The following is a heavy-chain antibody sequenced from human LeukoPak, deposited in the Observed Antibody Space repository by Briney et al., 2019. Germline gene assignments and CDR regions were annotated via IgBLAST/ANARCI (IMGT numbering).Heavy chain of an antibody. CDR1: GSTFSSYG. Sequence: GGSLRLSCAASGSTFSSYGMHWVRQAPGKGLEWVAFIRYDGSNKYYADSVKGRFTISRDNSKNTLYLQMNSLRAEDTAVYYCAKDHIVVVPAASYYFDYWGQGTLVTVSS. CDR2: IRYDGSNK. V-gene: IGHV3-30*02. D-gene: IGHD2-2*01. J-gene: IGHJ4*02. CDR3: AKDHIVVVPAASYYFDY.